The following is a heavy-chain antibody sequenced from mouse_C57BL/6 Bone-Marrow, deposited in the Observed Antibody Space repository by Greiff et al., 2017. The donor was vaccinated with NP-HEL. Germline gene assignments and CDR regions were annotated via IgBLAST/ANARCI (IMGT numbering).Heavy chain of an antibody. CDR2: IYPRDGST. V-gene: IGHV1-78*01. D-gene: IGHD1-1*01. Sequence: QVQLKESDAELVKPGASVKISCKASGYTFTDHTIHWMKQRPEQGLEWIGYIYPRDGSTKYNEKFKGKATLTADKSSSTAYMQLNSLTSEDSAVYFCEAARYYCGTSFDYWGQGTTLTVSS. CDR3: EAARYYCGTSFDY. J-gene: IGHJ2*01. CDR1: GYTFTDHT.